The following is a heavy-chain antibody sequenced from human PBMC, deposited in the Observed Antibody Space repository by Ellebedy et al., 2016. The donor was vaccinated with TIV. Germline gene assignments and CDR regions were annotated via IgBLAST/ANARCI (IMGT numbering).Heavy chain of an antibody. Sequence: SETLSLTCAVSGASFNTNNWWSWVRQPPGKGLEWIGEISHSGTTNYNPSLRSRVTVSLDKSKNQFSLRLNSVTAADTAVYYCARAFTFGAGDYFDCWGQGALVTVSS. J-gene: IGHJ4*02. CDR2: ISHSGTT. V-gene: IGHV4-4*02. CDR1: GASFNTNNW. CDR3: ARAFTFGAGDYFDC. D-gene: IGHD3-16*01.